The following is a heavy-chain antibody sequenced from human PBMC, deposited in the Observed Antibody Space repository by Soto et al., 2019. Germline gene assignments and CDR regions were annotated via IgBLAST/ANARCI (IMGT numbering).Heavy chain of an antibody. CDR2: IYPGDSDT. V-gene: IGHV5-51*01. J-gene: IGHJ4*02. CDR3: AAQLGVTGGDY. CDR1: GYTFTNYW. Sequence: PVESLKISCNASGYTFTNYWIGWVRQMPGKGLEWMGIIYPGDSDTRYRTSFQGQITISVDKSISTAYLQWSSLKASDTAMYYCAAQLGVTGGDYWGQGTLVTVSS. D-gene: IGHD4-4*01.